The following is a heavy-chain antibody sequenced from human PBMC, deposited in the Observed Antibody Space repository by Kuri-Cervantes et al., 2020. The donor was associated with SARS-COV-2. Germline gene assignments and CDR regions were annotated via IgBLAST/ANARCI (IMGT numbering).Heavy chain of an antibody. CDR2: IYYSGST. CDR3: ARHASDDFWSGPSVRLYYFDY. V-gene: IGHV4-59*01. CDR1: GGSISSYY. D-gene: IGHD3-3*01. J-gene: IGHJ4*02. Sequence: ESLKISCTVSGGSISSYYWSWIRQPPGKGLGWIGYIYYSGSTNYNPSLKSRVTISVDTSKNQFSLKLSSVTAADTAVYYCARHASDDFWSGPSVRLYYFDYWGQGTLVTVSS.